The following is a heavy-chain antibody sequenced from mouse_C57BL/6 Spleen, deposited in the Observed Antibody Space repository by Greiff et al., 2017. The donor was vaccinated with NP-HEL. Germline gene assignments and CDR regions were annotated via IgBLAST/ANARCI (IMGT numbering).Heavy chain of an antibody. CDR2: INYDGSST. CDR1: GFTFSDYY. D-gene: IGHD4-1*01. V-gene: IGHV5-16*01. Sequence: EVKLMESEGGLVQPGSSMKLSCTASGFTFSDYYMAWVRQVPEKGLEWVANINYDGSSTYYLDSLKSRFIISRDNAKNILYLQMSSLKSEDTATYYCATLTGSAWFAYWGQGTLVTVSA. CDR3: ATLTGSAWFAY. J-gene: IGHJ3*01.